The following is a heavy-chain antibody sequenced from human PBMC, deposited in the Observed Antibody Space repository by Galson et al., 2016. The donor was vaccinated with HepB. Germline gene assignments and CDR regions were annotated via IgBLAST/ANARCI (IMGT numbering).Heavy chain of an antibody. CDR3: ARTRIAVSGFYFQH. Sequence: SETLSLTCTVSGGSISSSSSYWGWIRQPPGKGLEWIGYIYDSETTNYNPSLRSRVTISADTSKNQFSVKVTSVTAADTAVYYCARTRIAVSGFYFQHWGQGALVSVSS. CDR2: IYDSETT. J-gene: IGHJ1*01. CDR1: GGSISSSSSY. D-gene: IGHD6-19*01. V-gene: IGHV4-61*05.